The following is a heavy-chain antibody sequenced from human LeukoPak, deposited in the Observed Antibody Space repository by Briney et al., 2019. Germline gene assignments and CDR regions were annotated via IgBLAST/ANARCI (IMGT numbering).Heavy chain of an antibody. Sequence: PSETLSLTCTVSGGSISSYYWSWVRQAPGKGLEWVSGINWNGGSTGYADSVKGRFTISRDNAKNSLYLQMNSLRAEDTALYYCAREGYAVVSDAFDIWGQGTMVTVSS. CDR3: AREGYAVVSDAFDI. V-gene: IGHV3-20*04. CDR2: INWNGGST. CDR1: GGSISSYY. D-gene: IGHD2-2*01. J-gene: IGHJ3*02.